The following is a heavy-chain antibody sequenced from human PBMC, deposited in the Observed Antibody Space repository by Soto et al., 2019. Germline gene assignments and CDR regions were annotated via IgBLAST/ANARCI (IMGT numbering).Heavy chain of an antibody. Sequence: GGSLRLSYAPSGFTFSSYGMHWVRQAPGKGLEWVAVIWYDGSNKYYTDCVKGRFTISRDNSKNTLYLQMNSLRAEDTAVYYCARAFSPYDFWSGYNHYYMDVWGKGTTVTVSS. CDR3: ARAFSPYDFWSGYNHYYMDV. D-gene: IGHD3-3*01. CDR1: GFTFSSYG. CDR2: IWYDGSNK. V-gene: IGHV3-33*01. J-gene: IGHJ6*03.